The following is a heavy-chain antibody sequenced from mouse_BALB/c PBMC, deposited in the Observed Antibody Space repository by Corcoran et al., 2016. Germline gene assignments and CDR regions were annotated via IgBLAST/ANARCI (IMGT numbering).Heavy chain of an antibody. Sequence: VQLQQSGPELVKPGASVKISCKATGYTFSSYWIEWVKQRPGHGLEWIGEILPGSGSTNYNEKFKGKATFTADTSSNTAYMQLSSLTSEDSAVYYCARPGPYDWGQGTTLTVSS. J-gene: IGHJ2*01. D-gene: IGHD1-1*01. CDR2: ILPGSGST. CDR3: ARPGPYD. CDR1: GYTFSSYW. V-gene: IGHV1-9*01.